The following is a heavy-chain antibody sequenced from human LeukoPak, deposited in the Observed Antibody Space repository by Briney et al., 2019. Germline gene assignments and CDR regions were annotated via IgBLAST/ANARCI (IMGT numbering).Heavy chain of an antibody. J-gene: IGHJ5*02. CDR3: AKYGGYGRYNWFDP. CDR1: GLTFTNYA. CDR2: ISANGGST. V-gene: IGHV3-23*01. D-gene: IGHD5-12*01. Sequence: GGSLRLSCAASGLTFTNYAMSWVRQAPGKGLEWVSGISANGGSTYYADSVKGRFTIARDNSKNTLYLQMNSLRVEDMALYYCAKYGGYGRYNWFDPWGQGTLVTVSS.